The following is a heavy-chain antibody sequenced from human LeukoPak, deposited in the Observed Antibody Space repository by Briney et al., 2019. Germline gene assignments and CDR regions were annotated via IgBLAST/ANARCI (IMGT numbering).Heavy chain of an antibody. Sequence: GASVKVSCKASGYTFTSYDINWVRQATGQGLEWMGWMNPNSGNTGYAQKFQGRVTMTRNTSISTAYTELSSLRSEDTAVYYCARGLVPGYSSGWYNYYGMDVWGQGTTVTVSS. CDR3: ARGLVPGYSSGWYNYYGMDV. CDR1: GYTFTSYD. CDR2: MNPNSGNT. V-gene: IGHV1-8*01. J-gene: IGHJ6*02. D-gene: IGHD6-19*01.